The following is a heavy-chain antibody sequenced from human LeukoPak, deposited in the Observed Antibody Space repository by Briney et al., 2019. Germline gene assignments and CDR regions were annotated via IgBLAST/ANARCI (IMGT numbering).Heavy chain of an antibody. V-gene: IGHV3-7*01. CDR1: GFTFSSYW. J-gene: IGHJ6*02. CDR3: AREGYCSGGSCYSESYYYGMDV. D-gene: IGHD2-15*01. Sequence: GGSLRLSCAASGFTFSSYWMSWVRQAPGKGLEWVANIKQDGSEKYYVDSVKGRFTISRDNAKNSLYLQMNSLRAEDTAVYYCAREGYCSGGSCYSESYYYGMDVWGQGTTVTVSS. CDR2: IKQDGSEK.